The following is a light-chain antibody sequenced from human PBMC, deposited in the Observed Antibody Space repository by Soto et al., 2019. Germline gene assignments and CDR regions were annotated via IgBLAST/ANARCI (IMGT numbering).Light chain of an antibody. V-gene: IGKV1-33*01. CDR2: DAS. CDR1: QDIRKS. J-gene: IGKJ4*01. Sequence: DTQVTQSPSSLSASVQDRVTITCQTSQDIRKSLNWYQHRPGKAPKLLIYDASWLETGVPSRFSGSGSGTHFTFTIASLQPEDIATYYCQQHADLPLTFGEGTKVEMK. CDR3: QQHADLPLT.